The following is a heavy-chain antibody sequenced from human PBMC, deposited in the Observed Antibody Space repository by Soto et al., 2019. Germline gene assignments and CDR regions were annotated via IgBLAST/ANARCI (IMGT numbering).Heavy chain of an antibody. V-gene: IGHV3-21*01. Sequence: GGSLRLSCAASGFTFSSYSMNWVRQAPGKGLEWVSSISSSSSYIYYADSVKGRFTISRDNAKNSLYLQMNSLRAEDAAVYYCARKGRGYESAYWGQGTLVTVSS. CDR1: GFTFSSYS. D-gene: IGHD5-12*01. CDR2: ISSSSSYI. CDR3: ARKGRGYESAY. J-gene: IGHJ4*02.